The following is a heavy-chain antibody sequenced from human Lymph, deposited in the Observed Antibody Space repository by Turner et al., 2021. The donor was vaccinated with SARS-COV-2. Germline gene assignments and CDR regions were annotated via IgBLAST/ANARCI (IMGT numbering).Heavy chain of an antibody. CDR2: MNPNSGNT. CDR3: ARGRYSGGGMDV. D-gene: IGHD1-26*01. V-gene: IGHV1-8*02. Sequence: QVQLEQSGAEAKKPGDSGKVSCKAPGYTFTSYDINWVRQATGQGLEWMGLMNPNSGNTGYAQKFQGRVTMTRNTSLSTAYMGLSSLRSEDTAVFYCARGRYSGGGMDVWGQGTTVTVSS. J-gene: IGHJ6*02. CDR1: GYTFTSYD.